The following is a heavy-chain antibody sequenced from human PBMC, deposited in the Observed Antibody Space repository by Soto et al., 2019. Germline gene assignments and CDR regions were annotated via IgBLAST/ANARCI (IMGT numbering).Heavy chain of an antibody. CDR3: AVAEAPGWFDT. Sequence: PSETLSLTCAVYGGSFSGYYWSWIRQPPGKGLEWIGEINHSGSTNYSPSLKSRVTISVDTSKNQFSLKLSSVTAADTAVYYCAVAEAPGWFDTWGQGTLVPVSS. J-gene: IGHJ5*02. CDR2: INHSGST. CDR1: GGSFSGYY. D-gene: IGHD6-13*01. V-gene: IGHV4-34*01.